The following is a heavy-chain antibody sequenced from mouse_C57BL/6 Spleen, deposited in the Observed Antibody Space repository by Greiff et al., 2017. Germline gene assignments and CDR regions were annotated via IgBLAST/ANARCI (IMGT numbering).Heavy chain of an antibody. D-gene: IGHD1-1*01. Sequence: QVQLQQPGAELVKPGASVKLSCKASGYTFTSYWMHWVKQRPGQGLEWIGMIHPNSGSTNYNEKFKSKATLTVDKSSSTAYMQLSSLTSEDSAVYYGARYGYYYGSSYGYFDVWGTGTTVTVSS. J-gene: IGHJ1*03. CDR2: IHPNSGST. V-gene: IGHV1-64*01. CDR1: GYTFTSYW. CDR3: ARYGYYYGSSYGYFDV.